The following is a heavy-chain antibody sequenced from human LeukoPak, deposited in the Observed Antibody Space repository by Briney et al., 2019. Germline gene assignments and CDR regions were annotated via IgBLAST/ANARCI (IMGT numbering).Heavy chain of an antibody. D-gene: IGHD2-15*01. CDR3: ARRLGRGGGSCYLDY. J-gene: IGHJ4*02. V-gene: IGHV4-61*02. Sequence: SQTLSLTCTVSGGSISSGSYYWSWIRQPAGKGLEWIGRIYTSGSTNYNPSLKSRVTISVDTSKNQFSLKLSSVTAADTAVYYCARRLGRGGGSCYLDYWGQGTLVTVSS. CDR1: GGSISSGSYY. CDR2: IYTSGST.